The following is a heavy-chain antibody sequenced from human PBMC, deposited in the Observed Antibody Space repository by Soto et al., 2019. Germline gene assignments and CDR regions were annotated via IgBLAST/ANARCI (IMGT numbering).Heavy chain of an antibody. CDR1: GYNFTSSW. J-gene: IGHJ4*02. V-gene: IGHV5-51*01. D-gene: IGHD6-13*01. Sequence: PGESLKISCQGSGYNFTSSWIGWVRQMPGKGLEWMGIIHPIDSDTRYRPSFLGQVTISADKSINTAYLQWRSLKASDTAIYYCARLRPSSWYYFDYWGQGSLVTVSS. CDR3: ARLRPSSWYYFDY. CDR2: IHPIDSDT.